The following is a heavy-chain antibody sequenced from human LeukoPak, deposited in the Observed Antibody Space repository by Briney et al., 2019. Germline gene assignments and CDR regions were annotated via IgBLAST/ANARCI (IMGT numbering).Heavy chain of an antibody. Sequence: GASVKVSCKASGYTFTRYGISWVRQAPGQGLEWMGWISGYNGNTNYAQKFQGRVTMTRDMSTSTVYMELSSLRSEDTAVYYCARAGIRSAVAGQGGAFDIWGQGTMVTVSS. D-gene: IGHD6-19*01. V-gene: IGHV1-18*01. CDR1: GYTFTRYG. J-gene: IGHJ3*02. CDR3: ARAGIRSAVAGQGGAFDI. CDR2: ISGYNGNT.